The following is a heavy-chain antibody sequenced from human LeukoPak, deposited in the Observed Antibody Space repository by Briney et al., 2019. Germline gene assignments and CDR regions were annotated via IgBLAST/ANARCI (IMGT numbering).Heavy chain of an antibody. V-gene: IGHV1-69*06. CDR1: SGTLSSYA. J-gene: IGHJ5*02. CDR3: ASGGVTITTSPA. D-gene: IGHD4-11*01. CDR2: IIPIFDTP. Sequence: SVKVSCKASSGTLSSYAISWVRQAPGQGLEWIGGIIPIFDTPNYAQKFQGRVTMTADRFTSTAYMEMRSLTSEDTAVYYCASGGVTITTSPAWGQGTLVRVSS.